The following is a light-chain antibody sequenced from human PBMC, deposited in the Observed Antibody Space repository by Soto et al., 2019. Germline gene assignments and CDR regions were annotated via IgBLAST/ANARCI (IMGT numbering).Light chain of an antibody. Sequence: EIVLTQSPATLSLSPGERATLSCRASQSVSSYLAWYQQNPGQAPRLLIYDASNRATGIPARFSGSGSGTDCTLTISSLEPEDFAVYYCQQRSNWPRTFGQGTKVEIK. CDR3: QQRSNWPRT. CDR2: DAS. V-gene: IGKV3-11*01. CDR1: QSVSSY. J-gene: IGKJ1*01.